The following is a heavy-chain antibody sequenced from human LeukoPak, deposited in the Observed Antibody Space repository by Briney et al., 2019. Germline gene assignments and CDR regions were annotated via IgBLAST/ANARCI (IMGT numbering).Heavy chain of an antibody. CDR3: ASTHKVAYYFDY. D-gene: IGHD2-15*01. J-gene: IGHJ4*02. Sequence: SETLSLTCTVSGGSISSYYWSWIRQPPGKGLEWIGYIYYRGTTNYNPSLKSRVTISVDTSKDQFFLKLTSVTAADTAVYYCASTHKVAYYFDYWGQGTLVTVSS. CDR2: IYYRGTT. V-gene: IGHV4-59*08. CDR1: GGSISSYY.